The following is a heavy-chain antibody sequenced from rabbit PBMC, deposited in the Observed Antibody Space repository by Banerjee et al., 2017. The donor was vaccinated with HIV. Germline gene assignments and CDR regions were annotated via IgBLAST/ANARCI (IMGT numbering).Heavy chain of an antibody. D-gene: IGHD4-2*01. CDR2: INTSSGNT. CDR3: ARDSAGREDFNL. V-gene: IGHV1S45*01. J-gene: IGHJ4*01. Sequence: SGGDLVKPEGSLPLTCTASGFSFSNKSVMCWVRQAPGKGLEWIGCINTSSGNTVYASWAKGRFTISKTSSTTVTLQMTSLTAADTATYFCARDSAGREDFNLWGQGTRVTVS. CDR1: GFSFSNKSV.